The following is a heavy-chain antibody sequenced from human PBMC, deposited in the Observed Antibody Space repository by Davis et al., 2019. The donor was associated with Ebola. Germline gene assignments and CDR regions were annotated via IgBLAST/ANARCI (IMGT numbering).Heavy chain of an antibody. D-gene: IGHD3-3*01. Sequence: PSETLSLTCAVYGGSFSGYYWGWIRQPPGKGLEWIGSIYRSGSTNYNPSLKSRVTISVDSSKNQFSLRLSSATAADTAVYYCARVRGVVTTVDYMDVWGKGTTVTVSS. CDR2: IYRSGST. J-gene: IGHJ6*03. V-gene: IGHV4-34*01. CDR3: ARVRGVVTTVDYMDV. CDR1: GGSFSGYY.